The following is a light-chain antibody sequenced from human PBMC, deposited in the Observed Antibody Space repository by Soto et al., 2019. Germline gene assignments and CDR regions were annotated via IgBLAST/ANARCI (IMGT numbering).Light chain of an antibody. J-gene: IGLJ3*02. V-gene: IGLV1-44*01. Sequence: QSVLTQPPSASGTPGPRVTISCSGSSSNIGSHTVSWFQHLPGTAPKLLIYSNDQRPSGVPDRFSGSKSGTSASLAISGLQSEDEADYYCAAWDASLNGWVFGGGTKLTVL. CDR1: SSNIGSHT. CDR3: AAWDASLNGWV. CDR2: SND.